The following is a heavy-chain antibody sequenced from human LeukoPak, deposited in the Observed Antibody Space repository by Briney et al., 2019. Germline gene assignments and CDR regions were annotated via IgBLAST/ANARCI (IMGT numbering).Heavy chain of an antibody. D-gene: IGHD3-10*01. J-gene: IGHJ4*02. CDR1: GFTVSAYA. V-gene: IGHV3-23*01. CDR2: IYDDNT. Sequence: GGSLRLSCAASGFTVSAYAMAWVRQAPGKGLEWVSTIYDDNTYYADSVKGRFAISTDNFKNTLYLQMNSLRVEDTAVYFCAARKVRGVWFYLDYWGQGTLVTVSS. CDR3: AARKVRGVWFYLDY.